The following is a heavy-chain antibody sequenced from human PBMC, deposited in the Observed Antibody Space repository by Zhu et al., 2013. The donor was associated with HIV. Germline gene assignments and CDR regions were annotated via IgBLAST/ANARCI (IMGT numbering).Heavy chain of an antibody. Sequence: QVRLVQSGAEVKKPGASVKVSCKTSGYTFTDYYIHWVRQAPGQGLEWMGWINPNSGGTKYAQKFQGRVTMTRDTSINTAYMELSRLRSDDTAVYFCARDLRLTAFNYPDGRNYYYAFDIWGQGTMVTVSS. V-gene: IGHV1-2*02. J-gene: IGHJ3*02. D-gene: IGHD3-22*01. CDR3: ARDLRLTAFNYPDGRNYYYAFDI. CDR1: GYTFTDYY. CDR2: INPNSGGT.